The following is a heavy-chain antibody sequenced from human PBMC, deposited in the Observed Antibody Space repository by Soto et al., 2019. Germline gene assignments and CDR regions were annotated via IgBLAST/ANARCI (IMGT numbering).Heavy chain of an antibody. Sequence: ASVKVSCKASGYTFTSYHVHWVRQAPGQGLEWMGMINPIGGSTNYAQKFQGRVTMTRDTSTSTVYMELSSLRSEDTAVYYCARAIKYYDPLDIWGQGTMVTVSS. D-gene: IGHD1-26*01. V-gene: IGHV1-46*01. CDR1: GYTFTSYH. J-gene: IGHJ3*02. CDR3: ARAIKYYDPLDI. CDR2: INPIGGST.